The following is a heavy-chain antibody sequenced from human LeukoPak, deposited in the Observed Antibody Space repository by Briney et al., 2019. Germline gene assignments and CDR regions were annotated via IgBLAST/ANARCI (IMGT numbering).Heavy chain of an antibody. V-gene: IGHV4-59*08. CDR1: GGSISSYY. CDR2: IYYSGST. Sequence: SETLSLTCTVSGGSISSYYWSWIRQPPGKGLEWIGYIYYSGSTNYNPSLKSRVTISVDTSKNQFSLKPSSVTAADTAVYYCARGPYYYDSSGYYDYWGQGTLVTVSS. D-gene: IGHD3-22*01. J-gene: IGHJ4*02. CDR3: ARGPYYYDSSGYYDY.